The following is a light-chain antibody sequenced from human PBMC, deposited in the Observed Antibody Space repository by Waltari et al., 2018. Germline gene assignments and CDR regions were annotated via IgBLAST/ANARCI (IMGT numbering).Light chain of an antibody. J-gene: IGKJ1*01. V-gene: IGKV4-1*01. CDR2: WAS. CDR3: QQYYDIPWT. Sequence: DIVMTQSPDSLAVSLGERVTINCKSSQSVLYSSNSKNYLAWYQQKPGQPPKWLIYWASARESGVPDRFSGSESGTDFTLTISSLQAEDVAVYYCQQYYDIPWTFGQGTKVEIK. CDR1: QSVLYSSNSKNY.